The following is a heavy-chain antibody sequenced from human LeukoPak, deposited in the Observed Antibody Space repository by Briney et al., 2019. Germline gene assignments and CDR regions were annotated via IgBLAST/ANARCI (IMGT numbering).Heavy chain of an antibody. CDR3: ARDSPDIVGYSGYGSLNYFDY. CDR1: GGSISSYY. D-gene: IGHD5-12*01. J-gene: IGHJ4*02. Sequence: SQTLSLTCTVSGGSISSYYWSWIRQPPGKGLEWIGYIYYSGSTNYNPSLKSRVTISVDTSKNQFSLKLSSVTAADTAVYYCARDSPDIVGYSGYGSLNYFDYWGQGTLVTVSS. V-gene: IGHV4-59*01. CDR2: IYYSGST.